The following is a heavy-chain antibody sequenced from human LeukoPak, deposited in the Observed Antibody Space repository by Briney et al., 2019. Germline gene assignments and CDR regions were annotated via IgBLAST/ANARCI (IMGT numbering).Heavy chain of an antibody. CDR2: IYHSGST. J-gene: IGHJ3*02. CDR1: GGSISSGGYY. V-gene: IGHV4-30-2*01. CDR3: ARAPPNWNYGSPPSGAFDI. Sequence: SETLSLTCTVSGGSISSGGYYWSWIRQPPGKGLEWIGYIYHSGSTYYNPSLKSRVTISVDRSKNQFSLKLSSVTAADTAVYYCARAPPNWNYGSPPSGAFDIWGQGTMVTVSS. D-gene: IGHD1-7*01.